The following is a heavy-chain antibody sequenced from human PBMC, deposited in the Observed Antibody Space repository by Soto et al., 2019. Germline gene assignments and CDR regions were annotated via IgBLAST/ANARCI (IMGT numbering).Heavy chain of an antibody. CDR3: ARDGSHYDVDY. D-gene: IGHD4-4*01. CDR1: GFTFSSYG. CDR2: IWNDGSSR. J-gene: IGHJ4*02. Sequence: GSLRLSCAASGFTFSSYGMHWVRQAPGKGLEWVAVIWNDGSSRYYADSVKGRFTVSRDNSKNTLYLQMNSLRDEDTAVYYCARDGSHYDVDYWGQGTPVTVSS. V-gene: IGHV3-33*08.